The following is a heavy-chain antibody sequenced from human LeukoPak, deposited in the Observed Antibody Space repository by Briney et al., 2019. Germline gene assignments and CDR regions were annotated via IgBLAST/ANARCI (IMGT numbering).Heavy chain of an antibody. CDR3: ARDAGGRTQREGWFDP. J-gene: IGHJ5*02. CDR2: ISSGGMWI. D-gene: IGHD1-26*01. V-gene: IGHV3-21*01. Sequence: GGSLRLSCAASGFSFSSFWMIWVRQAPGKGLEWLLSISSGGMWIYYADSLKGRFTISRDNAKNSLYLQMKSLRVEDTGVYYCARDAGGRTQREGWFDPWGQGTLVTVSS. CDR1: GFSFSSFW.